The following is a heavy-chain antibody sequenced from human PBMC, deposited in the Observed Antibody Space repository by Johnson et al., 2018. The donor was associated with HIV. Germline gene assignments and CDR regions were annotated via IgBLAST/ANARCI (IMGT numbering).Heavy chain of an antibody. J-gene: IGHJ3*02. V-gene: IGHV3-23*04. CDR1: GFTFSSYA. CDR3: AKDPGDCSSTSCYAFDI. CDR2: ISGSGGST. D-gene: IGHD2-2*01. Sequence: VQLVESGGGLVQPGGSLRLSCAASGFTFSSYAMSWVRQAPWKGLEWVSAISGSGGSTYYADSVKGRFTISRDNSKNTLYLQMNSLRAEDTAVYYCAKDPGDCSSTSCYAFDIWGQGTMVTVSS.